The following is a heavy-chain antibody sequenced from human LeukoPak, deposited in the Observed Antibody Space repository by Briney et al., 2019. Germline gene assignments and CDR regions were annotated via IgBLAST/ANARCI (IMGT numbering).Heavy chain of an antibody. Sequence: PSETLSLTCAVYGGSFSGYYWSWIRQPPGKGLEWIGEINHSGSTNYNPSLKCRVTISVDTSKNQFSLKLSSVTAADTAVYYCARGTRGATIPYYYYYYMDVWGKGTTVTVSS. CDR3: ARGTRGATIPYYYYYYMDV. J-gene: IGHJ6*03. CDR2: INHSGST. CDR1: GGSFSGYY. D-gene: IGHD5-12*01. V-gene: IGHV4-34*01.